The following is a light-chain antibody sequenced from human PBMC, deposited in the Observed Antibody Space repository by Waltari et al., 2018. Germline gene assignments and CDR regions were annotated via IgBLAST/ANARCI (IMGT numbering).Light chain of an antibody. Sequence: DIQMTQSPSSLSASVGDRVTITCRASQNIKKKLNWYQQKPGKAPKLLIYAASSLQSGVPSRFSGSGSGTDFTLTISLQPEDFAIYYCQQSFTTLYTFGQGTKLEIK. V-gene: IGKV1-39*01. CDR2: AAS. CDR3: QQSFTTLYT. CDR1: QNIKKK. J-gene: IGKJ2*01.